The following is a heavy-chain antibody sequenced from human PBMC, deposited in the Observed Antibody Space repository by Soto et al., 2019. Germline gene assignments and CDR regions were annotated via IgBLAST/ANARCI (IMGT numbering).Heavy chain of an antibody. CDR1: GFTVSSNY. V-gene: IGHV3-53*04. Sequence: GGSLRLSCAASGFTVSSNYMSWVRQAPGKGLEWVSVIYSGGSTYYADSVKGRFTISRHNSKNTLYLQMNSLRAEDTAVNYCARGTGGYCSGGSCPDYDYMDVWGKGTTVTVSS. J-gene: IGHJ6*03. CDR3: ARGTGGYCSGGSCPDYDYMDV. CDR2: IYSGGST. D-gene: IGHD2-15*01.